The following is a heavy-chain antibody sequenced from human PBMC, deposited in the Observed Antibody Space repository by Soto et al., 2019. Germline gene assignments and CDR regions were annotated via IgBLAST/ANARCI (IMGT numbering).Heavy chain of an antibody. V-gene: IGHV4-30-4*01. CDR1: GGSISSGDYY. CDR2: IYYSGST. Sequence: SETLSLTCTVSGGSISSGDYYWSWIRQPPGKGLEWIGYIYYSGSTYYNPSLKSRVTISVDTSKNQFSLKLSSVTAADTAVYYCAADIVVVPAAPLGFDPWGQGTLVTVSS. J-gene: IGHJ5*02. D-gene: IGHD2-2*01. CDR3: AADIVVVPAAPLGFDP.